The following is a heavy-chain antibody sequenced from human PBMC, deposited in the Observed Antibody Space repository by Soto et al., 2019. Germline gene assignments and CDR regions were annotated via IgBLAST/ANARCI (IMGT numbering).Heavy chain of an antibody. Sequence: GGSLRLSCAASGFTLSSYCMSWVRQAPGKGLEWVANIGASGGAMYYADSVKGRFTISRDNAKNSLSLQMNSLRADDTAVYYCARGINTGTAPAAFDIWGQGTMVTVSS. D-gene: IGHD2-8*02. V-gene: IGHV3-48*01. J-gene: IGHJ3*02. CDR2: IGASGGAM. CDR3: ARGINTGTAPAAFDI. CDR1: GFTLSSYC.